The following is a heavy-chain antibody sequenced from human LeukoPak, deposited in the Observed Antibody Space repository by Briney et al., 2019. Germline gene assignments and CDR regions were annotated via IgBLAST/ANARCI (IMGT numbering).Heavy chain of an antibody. Sequence: GGSLRLSCVVSGLTVSSNYMSWVRQAPGKGLEWVSVFYRGGETYYADSVKGRFTISRDNAKNPLYLQMNSLRAEDTAVYYCARDLSGSSSWVRFDYWGQGTLVTVSS. J-gene: IGHJ4*02. CDR1: GLTVSSNY. CDR3: ARDLSGSSSWVRFDY. CDR2: FYRGGET. D-gene: IGHD6-13*01. V-gene: IGHV3-53*01.